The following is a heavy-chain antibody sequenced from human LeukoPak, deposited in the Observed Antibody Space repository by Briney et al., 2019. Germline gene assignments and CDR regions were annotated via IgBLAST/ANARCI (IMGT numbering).Heavy chain of an antibody. CDR1: GGSISSYY. CDR2: IYTSGST. D-gene: IGHD4-17*01. J-gene: IGHJ5*02. V-gene: IGHV4-4*07. CDR3: ARDRRSVTTENWFDP. Sequence: SETLSLTCTVSGGSISSYYWSWIRQPAGQGLEWIGRIYTSGSTNYNPSLKSRVTMSVDTSKNQFSLKLSSVTAADTAVYYCARDRRSVTTENWFDPWGQGTLVTVSS.